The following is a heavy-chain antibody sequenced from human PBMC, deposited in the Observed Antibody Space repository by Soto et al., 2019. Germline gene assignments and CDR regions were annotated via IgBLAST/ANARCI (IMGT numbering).Heavy chain of an antibody. CDR2: IYYSGST. CDR3: ARRLPSGIAARPGWFDP. V-gene: IGHV4-59*01. D-gene: IGHD6-6*01. J-gene: IGHJ5*02. Sequence: LSLTCTVSGGSISSYYWSWIRQPPGKGLEWIGYIYYSGSTNYNPSLKGRVTISVDTSKNQFSLKLSSVTAADTAVYYCARRLPSGIAARPGWFDPWGQGTLVTVSS. CDR1: GGSISSYY.